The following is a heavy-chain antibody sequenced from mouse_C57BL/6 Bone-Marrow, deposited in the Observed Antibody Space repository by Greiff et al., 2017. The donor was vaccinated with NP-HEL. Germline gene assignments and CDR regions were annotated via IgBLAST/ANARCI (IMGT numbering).Heavy chain of an antibody. J-gene: IGHJ1*03. Sequence: EVQLVESEGGLVQPGSSMKLSCTASGFTFSDYYMAWVRQVPEKGLEWVANINYDGSSTYYLDSLKSRFIISRDNAKNILYLQMSSLKSEDTATYYCARDRVVASYWYFDVLGTGTTVTVSS. V-gene: IGHV5-16*01. CDR2: INYDGSST. CDR3: ARDRVVASYWYFDV. D-gene: IGHD1-1*01. CDR1: GFTFSDYY.